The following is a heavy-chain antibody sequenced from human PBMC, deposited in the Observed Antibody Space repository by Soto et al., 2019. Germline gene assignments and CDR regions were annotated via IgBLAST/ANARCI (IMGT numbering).Heavy chain of an antibody. V-gene: IGHV4-34*01. D-gene: IGHD1-26*01. J-gene: IGHJ4*02. CDR2: INHSGSA. CDR3: SRGLISGSHYSGGWYYFDS. Sequence: SETLSLTCDVYGGSFSDYIWTWIRQTPGKGLQWIGQINHSGSANYNPSLKSRVTISVHTSSSQFSLVLSSVTAADTAVYYCSRGLISGSHYSGGWYYFDSWGQGTQVTVS. CDR1: GGSFSDYI.